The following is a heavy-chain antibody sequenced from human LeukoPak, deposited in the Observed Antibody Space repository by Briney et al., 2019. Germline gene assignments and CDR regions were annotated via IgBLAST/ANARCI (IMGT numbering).Heavy chain of an antibody. CDR1: GGSISSYY. D-gene: IGHD6-19*01. CDR2: LYYTGST. CDR3: ARRGYSSGWYHFDY. V-gene: IGHV4-59*08. J-gene: IGHJ4*02. Sequence: SETLSLTCTVSGGSISSYYWSWIRQPPGKGLEWIGYLYYTGSTNYNPSLKSRVTISVDTSKNQFSLKLSSVTAADTAVYYCARRGYSSGWYHFDYWGQGTLVTVSS.